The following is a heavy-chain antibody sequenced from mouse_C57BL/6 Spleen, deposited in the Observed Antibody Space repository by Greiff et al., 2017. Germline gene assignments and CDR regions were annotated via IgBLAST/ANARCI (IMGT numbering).Heavy chain of an antibody. V-gene: IGHV1-64*01. CDR3: ARSRSYAVYYYWYFDV. D-gene: IGHD2-3*01. CDR2: IHPNSGST. Sequence: QVQLQQPGAELVKPGASVKLSCKASGYTFTSYWMHWVKQRPGQGLEWIGMIHPNSGSTNYNEKFKSKATLTVDKSSSTAYMQLSSLTSEDYAVYYCARSRSYAVYYYWYFDVWGTGTTVTVS. CDR1: GYTFTSYW. J-gene: IGHJ1*03.